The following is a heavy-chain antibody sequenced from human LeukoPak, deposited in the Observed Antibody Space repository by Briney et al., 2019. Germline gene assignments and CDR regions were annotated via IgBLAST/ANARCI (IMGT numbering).Heavy chain of an antibody. Sequence: GGSLRLSCAASGFTFSSCGMHWVRQAPGKGLEWVAVISYDGSNKYYADSVKGRFTISRGNSKNTLYLQMNSLRAEDTAVYYCAKPDYGDYWGQGTLVTVSS. CDR2: ISYDGSNK. CDR3: AKPDYGDY. J-gene: IGHJ4*02. V-gene: IGHV3-30*18. CDR1: GFTFSSCG.